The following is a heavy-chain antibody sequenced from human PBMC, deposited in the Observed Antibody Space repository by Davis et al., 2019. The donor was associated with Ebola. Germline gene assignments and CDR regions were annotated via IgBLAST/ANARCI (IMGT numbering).Heavy chain of an antibody. Sequence: MPSETLSLTCTVPGGSVSSGSYCWSWIRQPPGTGLEWIGYIYSSGSTKYNPSLKSRVTISVDTSKNQFSLKLSSMTAADTAVYYCARGRSYIWGSYRLDYWGQGTLVTVSS. D-gene: IGHD3-16*02. V-gene: IGHV4-61*01. CDR1: GGSVSSGSYC. CDR3: ARGRSYIWGSYRLDY. CDR2: IYSSGST. J-gene: IGHJ4*02.